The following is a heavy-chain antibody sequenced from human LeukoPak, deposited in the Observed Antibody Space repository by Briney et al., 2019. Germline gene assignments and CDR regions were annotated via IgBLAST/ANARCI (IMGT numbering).Heavy chain of an antibody. V-gene: IGHV4-61*09. CDR1: GGSISSGSYY. CDR3: VTAPNQDFFDY. Sequence: SETLSLTCTVSGGSISSGSYYWRWIRQPAGKGLEWMGNIYKSGSTNYNPSLKSRLTISADMSKNQSSLKLNFVTAADTALYYCVTAPNQDFFDYWGRGTLVTVSS. D-gene: IGHD1-14*01. J-gene: IGHJ4*01. CDR2: IYKSGST.